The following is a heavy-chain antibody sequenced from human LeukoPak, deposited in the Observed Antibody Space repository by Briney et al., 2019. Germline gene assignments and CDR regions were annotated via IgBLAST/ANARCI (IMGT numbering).Heavy chain of an antibody. V-gene: IGHV3-9*01. J-gene: IGHJ4*02. CDR3: AKDGPRTYYDFWSGYLGSYFDY. Sequence: PGGSLRLSCAASGFTFDDYAMHWVRQTPGKGLEWVSGISWNSGSIGYADSVKGRFTISRDNAKNSLYLQMNSLGAEDTALYYCAKDGPRTYYDFWSGYLGSYFDYWGQGTLVTVSS. D-gene: IGHD3-3*01. CDR2: ISWNSGSI. CDR1: GFTFDDYA.